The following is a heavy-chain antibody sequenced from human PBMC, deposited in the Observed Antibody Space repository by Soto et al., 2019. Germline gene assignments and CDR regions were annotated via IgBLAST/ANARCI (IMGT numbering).Heavy chain of an antibody. CDR2: TYYRSKWYS. Sequence: RPCAISGDSVSSNSAPWNWINHSPSRGLEWLGRTYYRSKWYSGYALSVKSRITINPDTSKNQFSLQLKSVTPEDTAVYYCARIVGGTADYRSRGTLDLVSS. D-gene: IGHD1-26*01. CDR3: ARIVGGTADY. CDR1: GDSVSSNSAP. J-gene: IGHJ4*02. V-gene: IGHV6-1*01.